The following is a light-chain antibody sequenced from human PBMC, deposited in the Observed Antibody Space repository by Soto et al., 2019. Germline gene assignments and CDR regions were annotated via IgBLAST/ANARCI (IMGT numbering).Light chain of an antibody. Sequence: QSVLTQPPSVSGAPGQKVTISCTGSGSNLGAKYAVHWYQQLPGTAPKLLIYDNINRPSGVPDRFSGSKSDTSASLAITGLQAEDEADYYCQSYDTSLSGSVFGGGTNLTVL. J-gene: IGLJ3*02. CDR1: GSNLGAKYA. V-gene: IGLV1-40*01. CDR3: QSYDTSLSGSV. CDR2: DNI.